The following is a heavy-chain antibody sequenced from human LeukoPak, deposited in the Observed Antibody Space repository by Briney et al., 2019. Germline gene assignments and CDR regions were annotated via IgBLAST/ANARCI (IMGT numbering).Heavy chain of an antibody. CDR3: AKDPDLLGSIAARAAFDI. J-gene: IGHJ3*02. Sequence: PGGSLRLSCAASGFTFNNYGMSWVRQAPGKGLEWVSAISGSGGSTYYADSVKGRFTISRDNSKNTLYLQMNSLRAEDTAVYYCAKDPDLLGSIAARAAFDIWGQGTMVTVSS. D-gene: IGHD6-6*01. CDR2: ISGSGGST. CDR1: GFTFNNYG. V-gene: IGHV3-23*01.